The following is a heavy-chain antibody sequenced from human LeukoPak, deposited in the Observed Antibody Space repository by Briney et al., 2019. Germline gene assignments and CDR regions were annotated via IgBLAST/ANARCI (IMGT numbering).Heavy chain of an antibody. CDR1: GGSISNYY. V-gene: IGHV4-59*01. CDR3: VKVVSGWFDP. Sequence: SETLSLTCSVSGGSISNYYWSWIRQPPGKGLEWIGYIYHNGGTNYNPSLKSRVTISVDMSKNQFSLKLSSVTAADTAVYYCVKVVSGWFDPWGQGTLVTVSS. CDR2: IYHNGGT. J-gene: IGHJ5*02. D-gene: IGHD2-15*01.